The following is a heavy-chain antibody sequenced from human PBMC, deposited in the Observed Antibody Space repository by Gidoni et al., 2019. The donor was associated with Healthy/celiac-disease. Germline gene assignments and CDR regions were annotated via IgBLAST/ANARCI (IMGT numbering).Heavy chain of an antibody. Sequence: EVQLAESGGGLVRPARSLRLSWACSGFTFADYGMCWVRQAPGKGLEWVSGINWNGGSTGYADTVKGRCTITRDNAKNSLYLQMNSLRAEDTAMYHCARGSSSWHGYEGPFDYWGQGTLVTVSS. V-gene: IGHV3-20*01. J-gene: IGHJ4*02. CDR1: GFTFADYG. D-gene: IGHD6-13*01. CDR2: INWNGGST. CDR3: ARGSSSWHGYEGPFDY.